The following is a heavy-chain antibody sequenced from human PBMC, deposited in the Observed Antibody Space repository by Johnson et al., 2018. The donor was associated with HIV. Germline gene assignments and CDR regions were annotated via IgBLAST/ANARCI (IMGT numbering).Heavy chain of an antibody. Sequence: QVQLVESGGGLVKPGGSLRLSCAASGFTFSDYYMSWIRQAPGKGLEWVSYISTSGSTKYYADSVKGRFTISRDNSKNTLYLQMNSLRAEDTAVYYCAKEGTTMEVDIWGQGTMVTVSS. V-gene: IGHV3-11*04. CDR1: GFTFSDYY. J-gene: IGHJ3*02. CDR2: ISTSGSTK. D-gene: IGHD3-10*01. CDR3: AKEGTTMEVDI.